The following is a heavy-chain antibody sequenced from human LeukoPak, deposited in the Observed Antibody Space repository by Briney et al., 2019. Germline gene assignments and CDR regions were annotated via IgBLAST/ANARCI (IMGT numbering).Heavy chain of an antibody. Sequence: GRSLRLSCIASGFTFSTYPMHWVRQAPGKGLEWVAVISYDGSATSYAESVKGRFTFSRDNAKNSLYLQMNSLRAEDTAVYYCARDGGYSYGYSHYFDYWGQGTLVTVSS. CDR2: ISYDGSAT. CDR1: GFTFSTYP. V-gene: IGHV3-30*04. D-gene: IGHD5-18*01. J-gene: IGHJ4*02. CDR3: ARDGGYSYGYSHYFDY.